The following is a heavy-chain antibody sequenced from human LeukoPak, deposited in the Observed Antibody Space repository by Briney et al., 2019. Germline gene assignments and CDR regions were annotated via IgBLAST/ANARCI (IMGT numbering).Heavy chain of an antibody. D-gene: IGHD3-3*01. V-gene: IGHV3-23*01. CDR3: ARHAQRITIFGVVSHLDY. CDR2: ISGSGGST. CDR1: GFPFSSYA. Sequence: PGGSLRLSCEASGFPFSSYAMNWVRQAPGKGLEWVSTISGSGGSTYYADSVKGRFTISRDKSKNTVYLQMNSLRAEDTAVYYCARHAQRITIFGVVSHLDYWGQGTLVTVSS. J-gene: IGHJ4*02.